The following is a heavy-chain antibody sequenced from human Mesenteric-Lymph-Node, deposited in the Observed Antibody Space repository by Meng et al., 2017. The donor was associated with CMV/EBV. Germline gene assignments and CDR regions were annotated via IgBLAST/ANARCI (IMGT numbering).Heavy chain of an antibody. CDR1: GFTFSSYS. J-gene: IGHJ4*02. V-gene: IGHV3-48*04. Sequence: GGSLRLSCAASGFTFSSYSMNWVRQAPGKGLEWVSYISSSSSTIYYADSVKGRFTISRDNAKNSLYLEMSSLRAEDTALYYCAKGGMSSSSGYFDYWGQGTLVTVSS. CDR3: AKGGMSSSSGYFDY. D-gene: IGHD6-6*01. CDR2: ISSSSSTI.